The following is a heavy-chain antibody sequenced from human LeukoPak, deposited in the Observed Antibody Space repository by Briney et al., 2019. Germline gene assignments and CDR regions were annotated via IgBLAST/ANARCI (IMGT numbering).Heavy chain of an antibody. CDR1: GYTFTDYY. Sequence: ASVKVSCKASGYTFTDYYMHWVRQAPGQGLEWMGWINPNSGGTNYGQKFQGRVTLTRDTSISTAYMELSRLRSDDTAVYYCARDRLRLGYARRSWFDPWGQGTLVTVSS. CDR2: INPNSGGT. J-gene: IGHJ5*02. D-gene: IGHD2-15*01. V-gene: IGHV1-2*02. CDR3: ARDRLRLGYARRSWFDP.